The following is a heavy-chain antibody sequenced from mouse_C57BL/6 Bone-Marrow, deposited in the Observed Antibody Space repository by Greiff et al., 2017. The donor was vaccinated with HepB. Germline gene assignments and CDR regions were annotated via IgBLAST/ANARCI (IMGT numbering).Heavy chain of an antibody. CDR2: IDPENGDT. CDR1: GFNIKDDY. D-gene: IGHD2-1*01. Sequence: VQLQQSGAELVRPGASVKLSCTASGFNIKDDYMHWVKQRPEQGLEWIGWIDPENGDTEYASKFQGKATITADTSSNTAYLQLSSLTSEDTAVYYCTLYYGNYGYFDYWGQGTTLTVSS. J-gene: IGHJ2*01. CDR3: TLYYGNYGYFDY. V-gene: IGHV14-4*01.